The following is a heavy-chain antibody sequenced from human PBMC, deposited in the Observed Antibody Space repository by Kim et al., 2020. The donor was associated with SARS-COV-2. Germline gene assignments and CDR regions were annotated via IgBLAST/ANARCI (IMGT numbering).Heavy chain of an antibody. J-gene: IGHJ4*02. CDR3: ARGRNSSGWYTEYYFDY. D-gene: IGHD6-19*01. Sequence: FQGKVTITADKSTSTAYMELSSLRSEDTAVYYCARGRNSSGWYTEYYFDYWGQGTLVTVSS. V-gene: IGHV1-69*04.